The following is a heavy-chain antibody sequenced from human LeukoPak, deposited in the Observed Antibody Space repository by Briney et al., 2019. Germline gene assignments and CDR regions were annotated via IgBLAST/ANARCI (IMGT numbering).Heavy chain of an antibody. Sequence: SETLSLTCTVSGGSISSYYWSWIRQPPGKGLEWIGYIDYSGGTNYNPSLKSRVTISVDTSKNQFSLKLSSVTAADTAVYYCARVPSYCSSTSCYKVFDYWGQGTLVTVSS. D-gene: IGHD2-2*02. J-gene: IGHJ4*02. CDR2: IDYSGGT. CDR3: ARVPSYCSSTSCYKVFDY. CDR1: GGSISSYY. V-gene: IGHV4-59*01.